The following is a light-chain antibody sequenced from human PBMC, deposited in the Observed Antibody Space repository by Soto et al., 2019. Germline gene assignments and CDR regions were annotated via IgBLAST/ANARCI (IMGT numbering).Light chain of an antibody. CDR3: QQYDNWPPKT. CDR1: QSVSSSN. J-gene: IGKJ4*01. CDR2: DAT. Sequence: EIVITQSPATLSVSPGERATLSCRASQSVSSSNLAWYQQKPGQAPRPIIYDATTRATGIPVRFSGSGSGTEFTLTISSLQSEDVGVYYCQQYDNWPPKTFGGGTKVDIK. V-gene: IGKV3-15*01.